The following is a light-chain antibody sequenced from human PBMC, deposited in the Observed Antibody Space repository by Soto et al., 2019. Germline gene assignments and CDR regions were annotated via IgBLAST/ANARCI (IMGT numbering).Light chain of an antibody. V-gene: IGLV2-8*01. CDR2: EVS. CDR3: CSYAGSNNPRV. J-gene: IGLJ1*01. Sequence: QSALTQPPSASGSPGQSVTISCTGTSSDVGGYNYVSWYQQHPGKAPKLMIYEVSKRPSGVPDRFSGSKSGNTASLTVSGLQAEDEADYYCCSYAGSNNPRVFGTGTKLTVL. CDR1: SSDVGGYNY.